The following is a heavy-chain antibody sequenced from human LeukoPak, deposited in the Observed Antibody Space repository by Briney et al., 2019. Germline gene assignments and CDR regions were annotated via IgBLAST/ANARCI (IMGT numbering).Heavy chain of an antibody. D-gene: IGHD2-2*01. V-gene: IGHV4-61*02. CDR1: GGSIKGGTHY. CDR2: IYTSGST. Sequence: SQTLSLTCSVSGGSIKGGTHYWSWIRQPAGKGLEWIGRIYTSGSTNYNPSLKSRVTISLDTSKNQFSLKLSSVTAADTAVYYCAAMTYGGMDVWGQGTTVTVSS. CDR3: AAMTYGGMDV. J-gene: IGHJ6*02.